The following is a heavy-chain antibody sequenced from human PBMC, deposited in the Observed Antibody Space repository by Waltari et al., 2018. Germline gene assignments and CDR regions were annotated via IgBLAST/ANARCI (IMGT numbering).Heavy chain of an antibody. CDR3: ARLGTTVVRGYFDY. Sequence: LSLKTRVTISVDTSKNQFSLKLSSVTAADTAVYYCARLGTTVVRGYFDYWGQGTLVTVSS. D-gene: IGHD4-17*01. V-gene: IGHV4-39*01. J-gene: IGHJ4*02.